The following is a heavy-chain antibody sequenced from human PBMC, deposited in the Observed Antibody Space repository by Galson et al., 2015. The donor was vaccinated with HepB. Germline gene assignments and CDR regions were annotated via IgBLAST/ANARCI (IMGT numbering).Heavy chain of an antibody. CDR2: TYYRSKWYN. CDR1: GDSVSSNSAS. CDR3: ARIVGSNYIGWAVDI. Sequence: CAISGDSVSSNSASWNWIRQSPSRGLEWLGRTYYRSKWYNDYAVSVKSRITINPDTSKNQFSLQLNSMIPEDTAVYYCARIVGSNYIGWAVDIWGQGTKVTVSS. V-gene: IGHV6-1*01. D-gene: IGHD2-15*01. J-gene: IGHJ3*02.